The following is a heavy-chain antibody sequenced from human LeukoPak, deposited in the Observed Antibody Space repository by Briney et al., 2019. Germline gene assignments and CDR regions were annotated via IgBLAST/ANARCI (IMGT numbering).Heavy chain of an antibody. D-gene: IGHD6-19*01. Sequence: PSETLSLTCTVSGGSISSSSYYWGWIRQPPGKGLEWIGSIYYSGSTYYNPSLKSRVTISVDTSKNQFSLKLSSVTAADTAVYYCARDATLCSGWYSHCGYYFDYWGQGTLVTVSS. CDR1: GGSISSSSYY. CDR2: IYYSGST. J-gene: IGHJ4*02. CDR3: ARDATLCSGWYSHCGYYFDY. V-gene: IGHV4-39*07.